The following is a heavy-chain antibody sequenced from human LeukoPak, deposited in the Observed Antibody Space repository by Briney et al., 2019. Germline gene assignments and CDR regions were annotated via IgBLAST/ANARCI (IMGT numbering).Heavy chain of an antibody. D-gene: IGHD6-13*01. J-gene: IGHJ4*02. CDR2: FNWNGGNT. CDR3: ARGSSSWYGIFDY. Sequence: GGSLRLSCAASGFNFDEYGMSWVRHVPGKGLEWVAGFNWNGGNTAYADSLRGRFTISRDNTKNSVYLQMNSLRVEDTAFYFCARGSSSWYGIFDYWGQGALVTVSS. CDR1: GFNFDEYG. V-gene: IGHV3-20*04.